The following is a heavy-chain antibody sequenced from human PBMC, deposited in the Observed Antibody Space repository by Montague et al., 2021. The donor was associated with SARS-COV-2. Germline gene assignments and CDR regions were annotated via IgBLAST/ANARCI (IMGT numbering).Heavy chain of an antibody. V-gene: IGHV4-59*02. Sequence: SETLSLTCTVSGDSVTSYFWNWVCLPQGQGLERIGTMYYTGITNYYSSPKGRVTISVDTSNNQLSLNLTSVSAADTAAYYCESGGVVWTFDCWGQGTLVTVSS. CDR2: MYYTGIT. D-gene: IGHD3-16*01. CDR3: ESGGVVWTFDC. CDR1: GDSVTSYF. J-gene: IGHJ4*02.